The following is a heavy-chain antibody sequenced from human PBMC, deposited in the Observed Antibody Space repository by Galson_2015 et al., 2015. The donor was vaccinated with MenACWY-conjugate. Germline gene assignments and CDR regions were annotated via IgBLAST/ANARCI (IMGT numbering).Heavy chain of an antibody. D-gene: IGHD3-10*01. Sequence: LRLSCAASGFTFSNAWMSWVRQAPGKGLEWVGRIKSKTDGGTTDYAAPVKGRFTISRDDSKNTLYLQMNSLKTEDTAVYYCTTDERGNYYGSGSYQVYWGQGTLVTVSS. CDR2: IKSKTDGGTT. CDR1: GFTFSNAW. V-gene: IGHV3-15*01. J-gene: IGHJ4*02. CDR3: TTDERGNYYGSGSYQVY.